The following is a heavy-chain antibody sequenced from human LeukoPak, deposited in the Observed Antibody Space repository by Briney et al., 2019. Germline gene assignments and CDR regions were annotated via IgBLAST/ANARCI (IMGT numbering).Heavy chain of an antibody. V-gene: IGHV3-48*04. CDR1: GFTFSSYS. CDR2: ISSSSSTI. J-gene: IGHJ4*02. D-gene: IGHD6-19*01. Sequence: PGGSLRLSCAASGFTFSSYSMNWVRQAPGRGLEWVSYISSSSSTIYYADSVKGRFTISRDNAKNSLYLQMNSLRAEDTAVYYCGRAFPGIAVAGMYYFDYWGQGTLVTVSS. CDR3: GRAFPGIAVAGMYYFDY.